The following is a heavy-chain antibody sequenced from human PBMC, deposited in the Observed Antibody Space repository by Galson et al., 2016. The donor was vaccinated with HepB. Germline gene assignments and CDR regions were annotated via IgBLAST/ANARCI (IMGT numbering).Heavy chain of an antibody. Sequence: SLRLSCAASGFSFSDYYMSWIRQAPGKGLEWVSFIGLGGSPIYYADSVKGRFTISRDNAKELLYLQMNSLRAEDTAVYYCARRDMVTQHFDSWGQGSLVTVSS. V-gene: IGHV3-11*04. CDR1: GFSFSDYY. CDR2: IGLGGSPI. D-gene: IGHD2-8*01. CDR3: ARRDMVTQHFDS. J-gene: IGHJ4*02.